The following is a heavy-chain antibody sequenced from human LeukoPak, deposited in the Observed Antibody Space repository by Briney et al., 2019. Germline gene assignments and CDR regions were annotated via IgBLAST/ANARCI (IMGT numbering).Heavy chain of an antibody. Sequence: GGSLRLSCAASGFTVSSNYMSWVRQAPGKGLEWVANIKQDGSERYYVDSVKGRFTLSRDNAKNSLYLQMNGLRAEDTAVYYCARDRWSYDPQGGFDCWGQGTLVTVSS. CDR3: ARDRWSYDPQGGFDC. CDR1: GFTVSSNY. J-gene: IGHJ4*02. V-gene: IGHV3-7*03. D-gene: IGHD3-22*01. CDR2: IKQDGSER.